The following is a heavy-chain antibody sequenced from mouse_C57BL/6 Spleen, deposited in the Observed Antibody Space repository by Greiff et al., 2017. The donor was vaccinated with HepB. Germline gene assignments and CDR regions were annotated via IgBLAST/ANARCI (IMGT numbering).Heavy chain of an antibody. CDR3: ARGNYYGSSYYFDY. D-gene: IGHD1-1*01. CDR1: GFTFSSYA. CDR2: ISDGGSYT. J-gene: IGHJ2*01. V-gene: IGHV5-4*01. Sequence: EVQRVESGGGLVKPGGSLKLSCAASGFTFSSYAMSWVRQTPEKRLEWVATISDGGSYTYYPDNVKGRFTISRDNAKNNLYLQMSHLKSEVTAMYYCARGNYYGSSYYFDYWGQGTTLTVSS.